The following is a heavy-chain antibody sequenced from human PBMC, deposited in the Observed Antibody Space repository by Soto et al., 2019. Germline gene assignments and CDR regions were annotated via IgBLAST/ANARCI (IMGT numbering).Heavy chain of an antibody. CDR1: GYTFTSYA. J-gene: IGHJ3*02. CDR3: ATDYDGNSPGAFYI. D-gene: IGHD4-17*01. CDR2: INAGNGNT. Sequence: ASVKVSCKASGYTFTSYAMHWVRQAPGQRLEWMEWINAGNGNTKYSQKFQGRVTITRDTSASTAYMELSSLRSEDTAVYYCATDYDGNSPGAFYIWGQGTMVTVSS. V-gene: IGHV1-3*01.